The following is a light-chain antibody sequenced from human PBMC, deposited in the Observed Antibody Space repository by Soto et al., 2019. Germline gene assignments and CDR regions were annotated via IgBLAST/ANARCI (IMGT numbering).Light chain of an antibody. Sequence: QSALTQPASVSGSPGQSITISCTGSSSDIGAYNYVSWFQQYPGKAPKLIISEVSNRPSGVSNRFPGSMSGTAASLTISGLQSEEEADYFCSSLTTDWNQVFGPGTKATV. CDR3: SSLTTDWNQV. CDR2: EVS. J-gene: IGLJ1*01. V-gene: IGLV2-14*01. CDR1: SSDIGAYNY.